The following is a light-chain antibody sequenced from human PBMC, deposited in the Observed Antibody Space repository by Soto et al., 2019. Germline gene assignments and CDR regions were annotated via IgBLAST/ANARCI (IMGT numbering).Light chain of an antibody. V-gene: IGLV2-14*01. CDR2: EVI. J-gene: IGLJ1*01. CDR1: SSDIGGYNY. CDR3: SSYTPYGTLFYV. Sequence: QSALTQPASVSGSPGQSITISCTGASSDIGGYNYVSWYQHHPGKAPKLLIYEVINRPSGVSNRFSGSKSGKTASLTISGLQAEDEADYYCSSYTPYGTLFYVFGTGTKLTVL.